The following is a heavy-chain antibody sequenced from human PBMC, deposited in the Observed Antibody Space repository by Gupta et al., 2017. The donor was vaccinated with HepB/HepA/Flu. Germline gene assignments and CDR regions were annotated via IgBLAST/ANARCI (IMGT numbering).Heavy chain of an antibody. J-gene: IGHJ6*02. Sequence: EVQLVESGGGLVKPGGSLRLSCAASGFTFSSYSLNWVRQAPGKGLEWVSSISSSSSYIYYADSVKGRFTISRDNAKNSLYLQMNSLRAEDTAVYYCARDGDCSGGSCYYYYGMDVWGQGTTVTVSS. CDR3: ARDGDCSGGSCYYYYGMDV. V-gene: IGHV3-21*01. D-gene: IGHD2-15*01. CDR2: ISSSSSYI. CDR1: GFTFSSYS.